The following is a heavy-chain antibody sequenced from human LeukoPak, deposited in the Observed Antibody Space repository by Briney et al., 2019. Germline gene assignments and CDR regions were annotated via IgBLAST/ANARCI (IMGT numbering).Heavy chain of an antibody. CDR3: ARGTDFWSGYRRHWLDP. J-gene: IGHJ5*02. Sequence: PSETLSLTCAVYGGSFSGYYWSWIRQPPGKGLEWIGEINHSGSTNYNPSLKSRVTISVDTSKNQFSLKLSSVTAADTAVYYCARGTDFWSGYRRHWLDPWGQGTLVTVSS. CDR1: GGSFSGYY. V-gene: IGHV4-34*01. CDR2: INHSGST. D-gene: IGHD3-3*01.